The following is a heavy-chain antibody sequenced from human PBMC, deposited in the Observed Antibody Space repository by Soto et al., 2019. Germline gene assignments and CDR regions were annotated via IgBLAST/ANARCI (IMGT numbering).Heavy chain of an antibody. CDR3: ARNGLLRYFDWLSPPPNWFDP. J-gene: IGHJ5*02. CDR1: GYTFTRSG. CDR2: ISTYNGDT. D-gene: IGHD3-9*01. Sequence: GASVKVSCKASGYTFTRSGISWVRQAPGQGLEWMGWISTYNGDTNYAQKLQGRVTMTTDTSTSTAYMELRSLRSDDTAVYYCARNGLLRYFDWLSPPPNWFDPWGQGTLVTVSS. V-gene: IGHV1-18*01.